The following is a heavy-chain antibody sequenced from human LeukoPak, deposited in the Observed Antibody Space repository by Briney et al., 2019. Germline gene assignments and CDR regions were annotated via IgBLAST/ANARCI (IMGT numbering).Heavy chain of an antibody. CDR2: ISAYNGNT. J-gene: IGHJ4*01. Sequence: ASVKVSCKASGYTFTSYGISWVRQAPGQGLEWMGWISAYNGNTNYAQKLQGRVTMTTDTSTSTAYMELRSLRSDDTAVYYCGRTTYYYDSSGYYYFYYWGQGTLVAGSS. CDR1: GYTFTSYG. D-gene: IGHD3-22*01. V-gene: IGHV1-18*01. CDR3: GRTTYYYDSSGYYYFYY.